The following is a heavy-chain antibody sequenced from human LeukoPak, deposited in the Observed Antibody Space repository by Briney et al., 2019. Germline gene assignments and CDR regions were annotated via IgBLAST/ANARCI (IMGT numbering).Heavy chain of an antibody. CDR1: GYTFTSYA. V-gene: IGHV7-4-1*02. CDR2: INTNTGNP. CDR3: ARGADREYYYYYMDV. Sequence: ASVKVSCKASGYTFTSYAMNWVRQAPGQGLEWMGWINTNTGNPTYAQGFTGRFVFSLDTSVSTAYLQISSLKAEDTAVYYCARGADREYYYYYMDVWGKGTTVTVSS. J-gene: IGHJ6*03.